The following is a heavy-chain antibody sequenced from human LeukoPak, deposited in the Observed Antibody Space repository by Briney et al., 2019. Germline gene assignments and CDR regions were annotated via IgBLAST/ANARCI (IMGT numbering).Heavy chain of an antibody. V-gene: IGHV3-30*02. Sequence: GGSLRLSCAASGFTFSSYWMSWVRQAPGKGLEWVAVIWYGGSNKYYADSVKGRFTISRDNSKNTLYLQMNSLRAEDTAVYYCAKEGGSGSFGVNNYYYYYYMDVWGKGTTVTVSS. CDR2: IWYGGSNK. CDR3: AKEGGSGSFGVNNYYYYYYMDV. J-gene: IGHJ6*03. CDR1: GFTFSSYW. D-gene: IGHD3-10*01.